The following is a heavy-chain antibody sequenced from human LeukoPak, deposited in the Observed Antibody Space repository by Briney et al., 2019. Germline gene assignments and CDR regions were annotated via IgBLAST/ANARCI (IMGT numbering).Heavy chain of an antibody. CDR1: GFTVSSNY. J-gene: IGHJ4*02. Sequence: PGGSLRLSCAASGFTVSSNYMSWVRQAPGKGLEWVAIIWYDGSDKYYAQSVKGRFTISRDNSKNTLYLQMNSLRAEDTAVYYCASLGTTVTTNDYWGQGTLVTVSS. CDR3: ASLGTTVTTNDY. CDR2: IWYDGSDK. V-gene: IGHV3-33*08. D-gene: IGHD4-17*01.